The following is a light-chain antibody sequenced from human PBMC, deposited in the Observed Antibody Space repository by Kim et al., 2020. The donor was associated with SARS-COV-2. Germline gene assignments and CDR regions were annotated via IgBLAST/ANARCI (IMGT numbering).Light chain of an antibody. Sequence: EIVLTQSPGTLSLSPGERATLSCRASQSVSGTFLAWYQQKPGQAPRLLIYAASIRATGIPDRFTGSESGTDFTLTISRLEPEDFAVYYCQQYGSPALTFGGGTKVDIK. CDR3: QQYGSPALT. J-gene: IGKJ4*01. CDR1: QSVSGTF. CDR2: AAS. V-gene: IGKV3-20*01.